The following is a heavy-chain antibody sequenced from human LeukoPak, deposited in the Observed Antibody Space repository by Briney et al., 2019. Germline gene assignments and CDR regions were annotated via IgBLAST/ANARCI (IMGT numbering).Heavy chain of an antibody. CDR2: IYYSGST. CDR3: ARGGYSYGYHFDY. D-gene: IGHD5-18*01. V-gene: IGHV4-39*07. J-gene: IGHJ4*02. CDR1: GGSISSSSYY. Sequence: KASETLSLTCTVSGGSISSSSYYWGWIRQPPGKGLEWIGSIYYSGSTYYNPSLKSRVTISVDTSKNQFSLKLSSVTAADTAVYYCARGGYSYGYHFDYWGQGTLVTVSS.